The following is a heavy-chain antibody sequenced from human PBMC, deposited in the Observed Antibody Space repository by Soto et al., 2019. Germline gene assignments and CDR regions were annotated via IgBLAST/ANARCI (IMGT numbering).Heavy chain of an antibody. D-gene: IGHD4-17*01. CDR2: ISYDGSNK. J-gene: IGHJ3*02. Sequence: QVQLVESGGGVVQPGRSLRLSCAASGFTFSSYGMHWVRQAPGKGPEWVAVISYDGSNKYYADSVKGRFTISRDNSKNTRYLQMNSLRAEDTAVYYCATFPMTTVTTRNAFDIWGQGTMVTVSS. CDR1: GFTFSSYG. V-gene: IGHV3-30*03. CDR3: ATFPMTTVTTRNAFDI.